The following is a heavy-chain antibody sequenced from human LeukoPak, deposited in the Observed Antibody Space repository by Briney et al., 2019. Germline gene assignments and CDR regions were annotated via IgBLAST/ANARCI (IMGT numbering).Heavy chain of an antibody. V-gene: IGHV3-23*01. D-gene: IGHD1-1*01. CDR2: ISAGGDGT. J-gene: IGHJ3*02. Sequence: GGSLRLSCAASGFTVSSNYMSWVRQAPGKGLEWVSGISAGGDGTYHADPVKGRFTISRDNSKNTLYLQMNSLRAEDTAEYYCAKSLLTTATGTGRAFDIWGQGTMVTVSS. CDR1: GFTVSSNY. CDR3: AKSLLTTATGTGRAFDI.